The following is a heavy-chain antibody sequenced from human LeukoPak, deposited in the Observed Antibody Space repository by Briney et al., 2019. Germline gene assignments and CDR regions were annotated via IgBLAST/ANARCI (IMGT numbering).Heavy chain of an antibody. Sequence: GGSLRLSCEASGFTFSNYAMAWVRQAPGKGLEWVSSIGPSGGSIFYAASVKGRVSISRDNAQNSLHLQLSSLTADDTAVYYCARLAGSRPPWYLDLWGRGTLVTVSS. CDR2: IGPSGGSI. CDR3: ARLAGSRPPWYLDL. CDR1: GFTFSNYA. V-gene: IGHV3-21*04. J-gene: IGHJ2*01. D-gene: IGHD6-19*01.